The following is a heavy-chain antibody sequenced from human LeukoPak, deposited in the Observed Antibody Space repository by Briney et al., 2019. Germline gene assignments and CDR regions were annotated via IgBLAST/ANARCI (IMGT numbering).Heavy chain of an antibody. D-gene: IGHD2-15*01. Sequence: SVKVSCKASGGTFSSYAISWVRQAPGQGLEWMGRIIPIFGTANYAQKFQGRVTITTDESTSTAYMELSSLRSEDTAVYYCARGITLGYCSGGSCYATRNKYYYYYIDVWGKGTTVTVSS. CDR3: ARGITLGYCSGGSCYATRNKYYYYYIDV. CDR1: GGTFSSYA. CDR2: IIPIFGTA. V-gene: IGHV1-69*05. J-gene: IGHJ6*03.